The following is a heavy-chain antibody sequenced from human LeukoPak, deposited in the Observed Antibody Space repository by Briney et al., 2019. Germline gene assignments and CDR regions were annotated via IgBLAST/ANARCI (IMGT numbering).Heavy chain of an antibody. CDR1: GFTFSSYS. V-gene: IGHV3-21*01. Sequence: GGSLRLSCAASGFTFSSYSMNWVRQAPGKGLEWVSSISSSSSYIYYADSVKGRFTISRDNAKNSLYLQMNSLRVEDTAVYYCARLLYCSGGSCYSRYFDYWGQGTLVTVSS. CDR3: ARLLYCSGGSCYSRYFDY. CDR2: ISSSSSYI. J-gene: IGHJ4*02. D-gene: IGHD2-15*01.